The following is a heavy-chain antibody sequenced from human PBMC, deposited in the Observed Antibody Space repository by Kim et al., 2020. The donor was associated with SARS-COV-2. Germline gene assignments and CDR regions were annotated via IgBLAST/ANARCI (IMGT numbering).Heavy chain of an antibody. J-gene: IGHJ4*02. V-gene: IGHV1-2*06. Sequence: ASVKVSCKASGYTFTGYYMHWVRQAPGQGLEWMGRINPNSGGTNYAQKFQGRVTMTRDTSISTAYMELSRLRSDDTAVYYCARVAGTTYPIYYWGQGTLVTVSS. D-gene: IGHD1-7*01. CDR3: ARVAGTTYPIYY. CDR2: INPNSGGT. CDR1: GYTFTGYY.